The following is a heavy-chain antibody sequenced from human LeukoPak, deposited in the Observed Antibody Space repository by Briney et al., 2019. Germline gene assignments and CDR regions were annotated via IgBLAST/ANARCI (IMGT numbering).Heavy chain of an antibody. CDR2: IWYDGSNK. D-gene: IGHD3-22*01. CDR3: ARDSRAAYDSSGYYQGAFDI. V-gene: IGHV3-33*01. Sequence: PGGSLRLSCAASGFTFSSYGMHWVRQAPGKGLEWVAVIWYDGSNKYYADSVKGRFTISRDNSKNTLYLQMNSLRGEDTAVYYCARDSRAAYDSSGYYQGAFDIWGQGTMVTVSS. CDR1: GFTFSSYG. J-gene: IGHJ3*02.